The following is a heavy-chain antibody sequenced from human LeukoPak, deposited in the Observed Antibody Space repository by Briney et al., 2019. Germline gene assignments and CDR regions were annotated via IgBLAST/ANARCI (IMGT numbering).Heavy chain of an antibody. J-gene: IGHJ3*02. D-gene: IGHD6-13*01. CDR1: GYTLTELS. CDR2: FDPEDGET. V-gene: IGHV1-24*01. Sequence: ASVKVSCKVSGYTLTELSMHWVRQAPGKGLEWMGGFDPEDGETIYAQKFQGRVTMTEDTSTDTAYMELSSLRSEDTAVYYCATEEIAAAGWAFDIWGQGTMVTVSS. CDR3: ATEEIAAAGWAFDI.